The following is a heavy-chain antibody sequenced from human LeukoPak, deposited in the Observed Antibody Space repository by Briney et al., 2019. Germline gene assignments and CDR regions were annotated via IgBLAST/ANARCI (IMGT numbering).Heavy chain of an antibody. V-gene: IGHV3-7*01. D-gene: IGHD1-26*01. CDR3: ARAESGSLGYYYYYMDV. Sequence: GGSLRLSCAASGFRFNTYWMSWVRQAPGKGLEWVANIKQDGNEKYYADSVKGRFTISRDNGKNSLDLQMNSLRAEDTAVYYCARAESGSLGYYYYYMDVWGKGTTVTVSS. J-gene: IGHJ6*03. CDR2: IKQDGNEK. CDR1: GFRFNTYW.